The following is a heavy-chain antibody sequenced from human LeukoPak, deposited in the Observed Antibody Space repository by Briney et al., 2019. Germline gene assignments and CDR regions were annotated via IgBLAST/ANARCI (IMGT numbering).Heavy chain of an antibody. D-gene: IGHD2-2*01. Sequence: SETLSLTCTVSGGSISSSSYYWGWIRQPPGKGLEWIGSIYYSGSTYYNPSLKSRVTISVDTSKNQFSLKLSSVTAADTAVYYCARDGGYCSSTSCYVGFYYYYYMDVWGKGTTVTISS. CDR1: GGSISSSSYY. CDR3: ARDGGYCSSTSCYVGFYYYYYMDV. V-gene: IGHV4-39*07. CDR2: IYYSGST. J-gene: IGHJ6*03.